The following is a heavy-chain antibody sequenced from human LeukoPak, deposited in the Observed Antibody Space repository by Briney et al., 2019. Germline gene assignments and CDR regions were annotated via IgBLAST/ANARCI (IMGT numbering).Heavy chain of an antibody. CDR2: ISGSGGTT. CDR1: GFTFSSYS. J-gene: IGHJ4*02. Sequence: PGGSLRLSCAASGFTFSSYSMNWVRQAPGKGLEWVSAISGSGGTTYYADSVKGRFTISRDNSKNTLYLQMNSLRAEDTAVYYCAKGAYCGGDCRYYFDYWGQGTLVTVSS. V-gene: IGHV3-23*01. D-gene: IGHD2-21*01. CDR3: AKGAYCGGDCRYYFDY.